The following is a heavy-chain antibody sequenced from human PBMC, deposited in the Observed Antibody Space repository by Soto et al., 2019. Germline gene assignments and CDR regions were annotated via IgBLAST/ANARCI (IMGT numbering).Heavy chain of an antibody. D-gene: IGHD2-15*01. J-gene: IGHJ4*02. Sequence: GGSLRLSCAASGFSISIYAMSWVRQAPGKGLEWVSVISGSDGSTYYADSVKGRFTISRDNSKNTLYLQMNSLRAEDTAVYYCAKDLGEPGYCSGGRCYSDYWGQGTLVTVSS. CDR3: AKDLGEPGYCSGGRCYSDY. CDR1: GFSISIYA. V-gene: IGHV3-23*01. CDR2: ISGSDGST.